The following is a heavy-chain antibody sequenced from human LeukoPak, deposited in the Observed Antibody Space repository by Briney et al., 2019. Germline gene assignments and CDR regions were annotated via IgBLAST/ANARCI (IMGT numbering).Heavy chain of an antibody. CDR3: ARERIAATGTGWFDP. CDR1: GFTFSSYA. CDR2: ISDDGSNK. V-gene: IGHV3-30-3*01. Sequence: GRSLRLPCAASGFTFSSYAVHWVRQAPGKGLEWVAVISDDGSNKYYADSVKGRFTVSRDNSKNTLYLHMNSLRAEDTAVYYCARERIAATGTGWFDPWGQGTLVTVSS. D-gene: IGHD6-13*01. J-gene: IGHJ5*02.